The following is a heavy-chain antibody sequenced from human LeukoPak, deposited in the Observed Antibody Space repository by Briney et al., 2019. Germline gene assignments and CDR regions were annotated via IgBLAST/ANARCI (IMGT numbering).Heavy chain of an antibody. CDR1: GFTFSSYA. J-gene: IGHJ3*02. CDR2: ISGSGGST. CDR3: AKDLRSYYNVNAFDI. V-gene: IGHV3-23*01. Sequence: GGSLRLSCAASGFTFSSYAMSWVCQAPGKGLEWVSAISGSGGSTYYADSVKGRFTISRDNSKNTLYLQMNSLRAEDTAVYYCAKDLRSYYNVNAFDIWGQGTMVTVSS. D-gene: IGHD3-10*01.